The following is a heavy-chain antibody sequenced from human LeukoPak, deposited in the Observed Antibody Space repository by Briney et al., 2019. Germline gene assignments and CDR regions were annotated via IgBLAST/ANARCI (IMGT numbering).Heavy chain of an antibody. CDR1: GFTFTSYA. CDR2: ISNSGVST. Sequence: GGSLRLSCAASGFTFTSYAMTWVRQAPGKGLEWVSSISNSGVSTYHADPVKGRFTISRDNSKNTPYLQMNSLRAEDTAVYYCAVNWNVDHWGQGTLVTVSS. CDR3: AVNWNVDH. V-gene: IGHV3-23*01. J-gene: IGHJ4*02. D-gene: IGHD1-1*01.